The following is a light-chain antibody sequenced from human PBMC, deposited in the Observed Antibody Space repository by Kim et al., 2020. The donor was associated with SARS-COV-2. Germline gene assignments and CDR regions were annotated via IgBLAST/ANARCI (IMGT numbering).Light chain of an antibody. J-gene: IGLJ2*01. CDR3: CSYTRNNLL. CDR2: DVS. CDR1: GSDIGNSNY. Sequence: QSALTQPASVSGSPGQSITISCTGTGSDIGNSNYISWYQQHPGKAPKLIIYDVSKRPSGVSDRFSGSKSGNTASLIISGIETEDEADYYCCSYTRNNLLFGGGTKLTVL. V-gene: IGLV2-14*03.